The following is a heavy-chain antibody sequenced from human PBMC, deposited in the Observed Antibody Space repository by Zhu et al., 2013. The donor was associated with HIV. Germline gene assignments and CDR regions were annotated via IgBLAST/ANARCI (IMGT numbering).Heavy chain of an antibody. Sequence: QVQLVQSGAEVKKPGSSVKVSCKASGGTFSSYAISWVRQAPGQGLEWMGGIIPIFGTANYAQKLQGRVTMTTDTSTSTAYMELRSLRSDDTAVYYCAGSYYYATPGNFDYWGQGTLVTVSS. CDR1: GGTFSSYA. V-gene: IGHV1-69*06. J-gene: IGHJ4*02. CDR3: AGSYYYATPGNFDY. CDR2: IIPIFGTA. D-gene: IGHD3-10*01.